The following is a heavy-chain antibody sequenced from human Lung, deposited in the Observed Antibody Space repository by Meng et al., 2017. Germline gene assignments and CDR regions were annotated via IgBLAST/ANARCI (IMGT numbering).Heavy chain of an antibody. Sequence: QGTLRQAGAEEKKPGAAVKVDGKAAGYTFTTYGISWVRQAPGQGLEWMGWISPYNGYTSSIQKFQGRVTMTTDTSTSTAYMELMSLGSDDTAVYYCAILSHCTGGTCYPYDYWGQGTLVTVSS. CDR2: ISPYNGYT. CDR1: GYTFTTYG. J-gene: IGHJ4*02. CDR3: AILSHCTGGTCYPYDY. D-gene: IGHD2-15*01. V-gene: IGHV1-18*01.